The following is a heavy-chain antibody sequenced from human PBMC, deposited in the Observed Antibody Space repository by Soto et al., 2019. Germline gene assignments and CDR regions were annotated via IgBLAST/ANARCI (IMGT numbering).Heavy chain of an antibody. V-gene: IGHV3-23*01. CDR3: ASRSSGWYFGY. CDR1: GFTFSNYA. D-gene: IGHD6-19*01. Sequence: EVKLLESGGGLVQPGGSLRLSCAASGFTFSNYAMNWVRQAPGKGLEWVSVISGSGGSTYYADSVKSRFTISRDNSKNTLYLQTNSLRAEDTAVYYCASRSSGWYFGYWGQGTLVTVSS. CDR2: ISGSGGST. J-gene: IGHJ4*02.